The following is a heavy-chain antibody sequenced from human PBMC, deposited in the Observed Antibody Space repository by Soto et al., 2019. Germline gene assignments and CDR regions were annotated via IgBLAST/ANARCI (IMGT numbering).Heavy chain of an antibody. D-gene: IGHD3-22*01. CDR1: CGSISSYY. V-gene: IGHV4-59*01. J-gene: IGHJ6*02. Sequence: LSETLSLTCTVSCGSISSYYWSWIRQPPGKGLEWIGYIYYSGSTNYNPSLKSRVTISVDTSKNQFSLKLSSVTAAGTAVYYCAGDMTTMIVVVITLCYYYGMDVWGQGTTVTVSS. CDR3: AGDMTTMIVVVITLCYYYGMDV. CDR2: IYYSGST.